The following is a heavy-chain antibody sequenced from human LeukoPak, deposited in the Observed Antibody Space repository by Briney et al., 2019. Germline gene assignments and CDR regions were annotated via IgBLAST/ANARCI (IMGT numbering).Heavy chain of an antibody. V-gene: IGHV1-46*01. CDR1: GYTFTSYY. CDR2: IYPSGGST. J-gene: IGHJ4*02. D-gene: IGHD3-22*01. Sequence: AASVKVSCKASGYTFTSYYIHWVRQAPGQGPEWMGIIYPSGGSTTYAQKFQGRVTMTRDMSTSTVYMELSSLRSEDTAVYYCARRQYYYDSSGYYKYWGQGTLVTVSS. CDR3: ARRQYYYDSSGYYKY.